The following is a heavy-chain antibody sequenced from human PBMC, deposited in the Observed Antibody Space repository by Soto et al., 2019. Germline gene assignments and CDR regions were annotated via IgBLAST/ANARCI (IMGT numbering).Heavy chain of an antibody. CDR1: GGSVTSDEDY. D-gene: IGHD3-10*01. J-gene: IGHJ4*02. V-gene: IGHV4-30-4*01. CDR3: ATESGPTYGYFHH. Sequence: TSETLSLTCTVSGGSVTSDEDYWTWIRQSPGKGLEWIGYISNSGSTGYNPSLKTRLSMSVDRSKNQFTLRLTSVTAADTAVYFFATESGPTYGYFHHWGQGTQVTVSS. CDR2: ISNSGST.